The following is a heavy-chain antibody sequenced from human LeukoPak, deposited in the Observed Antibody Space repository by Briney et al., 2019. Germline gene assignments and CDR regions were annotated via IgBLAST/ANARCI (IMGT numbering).Heavy chain of an antibody. Sequence: GESLKISCKGSGYSFTSYWIGWVRQMPGKGLEWMGIIYPGDSDTGYSPSFQGQVTISADKSISTAYLQWSSLKASDTAMYYCARQRQRYSSSWFFDYWGQGTLVTVSS. J-gene: IGHJ4*02. CDR2: IYPGDSDT. CDR3: ARQRQRYSSSWFFDY. D-gene: IGHD6-13*01. V-gene: IGHV5-51*01. CDR1: GYSFTSYW.